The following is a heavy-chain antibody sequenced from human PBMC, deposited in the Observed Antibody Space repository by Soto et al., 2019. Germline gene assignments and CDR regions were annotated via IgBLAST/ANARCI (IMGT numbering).Heavy chain of an antibody. CDR2: IYYSGST. V-gene: IGHV4-30-4*01. D-gene: IGHD5-18*01. Sequence: SETLSLTCTVSGGSISSGDYYWSWIRQPPGKGLEWIGYIYYSGSTYYNPSLKSRVTISVDTSKNQFSLKLSSVTAADTAVYYCARIEYRYGYFDYWGQGTLVTVSS. CDR1: GGSISSGDYY. J-gene: IGHJ4*02. CDR3: ARIEYRYGYFDY.